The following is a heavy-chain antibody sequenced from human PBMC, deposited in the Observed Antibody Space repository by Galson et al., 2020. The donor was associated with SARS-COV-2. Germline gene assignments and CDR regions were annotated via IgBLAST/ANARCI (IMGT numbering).Heavy chain of an antibody. CDR2: INHSGST. J-gene: IGHJ4*02. CDR1: GGSFSGYY. Sequence: SETLSLTCAVYGGSFSGYYWSWIRQPPGKGLEWIVEINHSGSTSYNPSLKSRVTISVDTSKNQFSLKLSSVTAADTAVFYCAGQRRITMFGMIINYHGFDYWGQGALVSVSS. CDR3: AGQRRITMFGMIINYHGFDY. V-gene: IGHV4-34*01. D-gene: IGHD3-3*01.